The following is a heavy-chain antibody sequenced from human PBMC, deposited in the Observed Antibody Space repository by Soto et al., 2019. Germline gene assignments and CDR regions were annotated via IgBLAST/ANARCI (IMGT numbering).Heavy chain of an antibody. CDR1: GFTFSSYS. CDR3: ARDRMGSGSYYGMDV. CDR2: ISSSSSYI. D-gene: IGHD1-26*01. V-gene: IGHV3-21*01. Sequence: GGSLRLSCAASGFTFSSYSMNWVRQAPGKGLEWVSSISSSSSYIYYADSVKGRFTISRDNAKNSLYLQMNSLRAEDTAVYYCARDRMGSGSYYGMDVWGQGTTVTVSS. J-gene: IGHJ6*02.